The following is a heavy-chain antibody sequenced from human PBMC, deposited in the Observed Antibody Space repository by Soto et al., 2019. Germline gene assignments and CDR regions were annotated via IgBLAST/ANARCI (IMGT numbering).Heavy chain of an antibody. V-gene: IGHV3-33*01. CDR2: IWYDGSNK. CDR3: ARDPSYSSRTLIDGMDV. Sequence: QVQLVESGGGVVQPGRYLRLSCAASGFTFSSYGMHWVRQAPGKGLEWVAVIWYDGSNKYYADSVKGRFTISRDNSKNTLYLQMNSLRAEDTAVYYCARDPSYSSRTLIDGMDVWGQGTTVTVSS. CDR1: GFTFSSYG. D-gene: IGHD6-13*01. J-gene: IGHJ6*02.